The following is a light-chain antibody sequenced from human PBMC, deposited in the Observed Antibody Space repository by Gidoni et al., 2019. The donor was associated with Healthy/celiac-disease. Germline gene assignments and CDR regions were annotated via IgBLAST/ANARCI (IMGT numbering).Light chain of an antibody. CDR1: QSVGSSY. CDR2: GSS. Sequence: EIVLKQSQGTLSLSPGERATLSCRASQSVGSSYLAWYQQKPGQAPRLLIYGSSSRATGIPDRFSGSGSGTNFTLTISRLEPEDFAVYYCQQYGSSPRTFGQGTKVEIK. V-gene: IGKV3-20*01. J-gene: IGKJ1*01. CDR3: QQYGSSPRT.